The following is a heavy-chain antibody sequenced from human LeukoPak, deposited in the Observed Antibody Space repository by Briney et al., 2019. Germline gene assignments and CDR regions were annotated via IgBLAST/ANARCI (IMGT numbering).Heavy chain of an antibody. CDR2: INPNNGNT. CDR3: ASYPRSIPTPPFDY. V-gene: IGHV1-2*02. J-gene: IGHJ4*02. D-gene: IGHD2-21*01. CDR1: GYTFTAPY. Sequence: GASVKVSCKASGYTFTAPYMHWVRQAPGQGLEWMGWINPNNGNTKYAQSFLGRVTMTRDTSTTTAYMELSSLGSDDTAVYFCASYPRSIPTPPFDYWGQGTLVTVPS.